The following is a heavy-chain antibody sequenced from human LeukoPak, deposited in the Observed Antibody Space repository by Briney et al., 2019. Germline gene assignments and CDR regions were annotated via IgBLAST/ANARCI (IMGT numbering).Heavy chain of an antibody. CDR1: GFTFSSYA. CDR3: AKDQGGLGPFDY. J-gene: IGHJ4*02. V-gene: IGHV3-23*01. Sequence: GGSLRLSCTASGFTFSSYAKSWVRQAPGKGAEWVSAISGSGGSTYYADSVKGRFTISRDNSKNMLYLQMNSLRAEDTAVYYCAKDQGGLGPFDYWGQGTLVTVSS. CDR2: ISGSGGST. D-gene: IGHD6-25*01.